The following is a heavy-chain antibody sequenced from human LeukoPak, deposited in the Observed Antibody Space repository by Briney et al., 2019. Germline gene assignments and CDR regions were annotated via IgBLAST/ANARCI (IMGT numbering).Heavy chain of an antibody. Sequence: SETLSLTCTVSGGFISSYYWSWIRQPPGKGLEWIGYVYYSGSTNYNPSLKSRVTISVDTSKNQFSLKLSSVTAADTAVYYCARERYDWYQLERAFDYWGQGTLVTVSS. V-gene: IGHV4-59*01. CDR3: ARERYDWYQLERAFDY. CDR2: VYYSGST. D-gene: IGHD2-2*01. CDR1: GGFISSYY. J-gene: IGHJ4*02.